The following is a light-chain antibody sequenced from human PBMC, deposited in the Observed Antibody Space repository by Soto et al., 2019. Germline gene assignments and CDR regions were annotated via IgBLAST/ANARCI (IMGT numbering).Light chain of an antibody. CDR2: GNS. CDR1: SSNIGADYD. V-gene: IGLV1-40*01. CDR3: QSSDSSLSGSYV. Sequence: QSVLTQPPSVSGAPGQRVTISCTGSSSNIGADYDVHWYQQFPGTAPKLLIYGNSNRPSGVPDRFSGSKSGTSASLAITGLQAEDEADYYCQSSDSSLSGSYVFGTGTKVTVL. J-gene: IGLJ1*01.